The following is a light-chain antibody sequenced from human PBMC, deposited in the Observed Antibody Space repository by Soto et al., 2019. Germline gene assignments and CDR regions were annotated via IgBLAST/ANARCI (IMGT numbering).Light chain of an antibody. CDR3: QQYGWSPYT. V-gene: IGKV3-20*01. Sequence: VVLTQSPGTLSLSPGERATLSCRASQSVSSNYLAWYQQKPGQAPRLLIYGASNRATGIPDRCSGSGSGTDFTLTISRLEPEDFAVYYCQQYGWSPYTFGQGTNLEIK. J-gene: IGKJ2*01. CDR2: GAS. CDR1: QSVSSNY.